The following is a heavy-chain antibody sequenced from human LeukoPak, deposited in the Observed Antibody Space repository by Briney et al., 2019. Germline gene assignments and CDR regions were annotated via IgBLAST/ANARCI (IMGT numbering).Heavy chain of an antibody. CDR2: IWYDGSNK. CDR1: GFTFSSYG. V-gene: IGHV3-33*06. CDR3: AKGPSSSWRENWFDP. J-gene: IGHJ5*02. D-gene: IGHD6-13*01. Sequence: GGSLRLSCAASGFTFSSYGMHWVRQAPGKGLEWVAVIWYDGSNKYYADSVKGRFTISRDNSKNTLYLQMNSLRAEDTAVYYCAKGPSSSWRENWFDPWGQGTLVTVSS.